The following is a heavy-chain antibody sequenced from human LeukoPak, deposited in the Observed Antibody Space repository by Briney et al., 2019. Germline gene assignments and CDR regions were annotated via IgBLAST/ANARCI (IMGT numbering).Heavy chain of an antibody. Sequence: GGSLRLSCAASGFTFSSYGMHWVRQAPGKGLEWVAFIRYDGSNKYYADSVKGRFTISRDNSKNTLYLQMNSLRAEDTAVYYCARKMSLGSSGYYYNYWGQGTLVTVSS. V-gene: IGHV3-30*02. CDR3: ARKMSLGSSGYYYNY. D-gene: IGHD3-22*01. CDR1: GFTFSSYG. CDR2: IRYDGSNK. J-gene: IGHJ4*02.